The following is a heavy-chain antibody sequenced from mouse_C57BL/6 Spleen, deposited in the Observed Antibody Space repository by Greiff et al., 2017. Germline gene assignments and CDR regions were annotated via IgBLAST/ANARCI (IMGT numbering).Heavy chain of an antibody. D-gene: IGHD2-3*01. J-gene: IGHJ3*01. CDR2: FYPGSGSI. V-gene: IGHV1-62-2*01. CDR1: GYTFTEYT. Sequence: QVQLQQSGAELVKPGASVKLSCKASGYTFTEYTIHWVKQRSGQGLEWIGWFYPGSGSIKYNEKFKDKATLTADKCSSTVYMELSRLTSEDSAVYCCASQRNGDGYYVFAYWGQGTLVTVSA. CDR3: ASQRNGDGYYVFAY.